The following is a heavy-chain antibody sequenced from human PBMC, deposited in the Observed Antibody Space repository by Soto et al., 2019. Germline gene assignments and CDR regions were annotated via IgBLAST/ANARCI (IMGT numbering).Heavy chain of an antibody. D-gene: IGHD3-16*01. Sequence: EVLLVESGGGLVQPGGSLRLSCTASGFTFSSYEMNWDSQAPGKGLEWISYISTSGRTIFDAGSVKGRFTISRDNTRNTLFLQMDSLRPEDTAVYYCARQPAHVYEASPKWFDPWGQGTLVIVSS. CDR1: GFTFSSYE. J-gene: IGHJ5*02. CDR2: ISTSGRTI. V-gene: IGHV3-48*03. CDR3: ARQPAHVYEASPKWFDP.